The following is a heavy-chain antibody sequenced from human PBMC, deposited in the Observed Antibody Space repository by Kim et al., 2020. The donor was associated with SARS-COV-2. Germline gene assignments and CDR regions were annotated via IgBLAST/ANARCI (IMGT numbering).Heavy chain of an antibody. CDR2: IKRDGSDK. J-gene: IGHJ4*02. CDR1: GFTFNRFW. CDR3: ARMFGSGTPWYFDY. V-gene: IGHV3-7*03. Sequence: GDLRLSCAVSGFTFNRFWMSWVRQAPGKGLEWVANIKRDGSDKYYVDSVEGRFIISRDNAKNSLFLEMNSLRAEDTAVYYCARMFGSGTPWYFDYWGEGTVVIVSS. D-gene: IGHD3-10*01.